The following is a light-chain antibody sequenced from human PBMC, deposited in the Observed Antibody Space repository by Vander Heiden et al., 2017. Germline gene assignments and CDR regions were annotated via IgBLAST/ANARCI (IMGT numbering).Light chain of an antibody. CDR1: NIGSKS. J-gene: IGLJ1*01. CDR3: QEWDSSSDYV. CDR2: DDS. V-gene: IGLV3-21*02. Sequence: SYVLTQPPSVSVAPGHTARITCGGNNIGSKSVHWYQQKPGHAPVLVFYDDSDRPSGIPERFSGSNAGTTATLTISRVEAGDEAYYYCQEWDSSSDYVFGTGTKVTVL.